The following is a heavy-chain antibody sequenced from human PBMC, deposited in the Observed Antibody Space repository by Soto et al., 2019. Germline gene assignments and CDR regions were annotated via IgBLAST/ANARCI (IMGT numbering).Heavy chain of an antibody. CDR3: AGRTVTSSWTLDI. CDR2: ISGTAGRT. Sequence: GGSRGRAWAASGLIFTNNAMSWVRQAPGKGLEWLSGISGTAGRTYYADSVKGRFTISRDTSKNTVYLQMNSLRAEDTAIYYCAGRTVTSSWTLDIWGQGTMVTVSS. J-gene: IGHJ3*02. D-gene: IGHD4-17*01. CDR1: GLIFTNNA. V-gene: IGHV3-23*01.